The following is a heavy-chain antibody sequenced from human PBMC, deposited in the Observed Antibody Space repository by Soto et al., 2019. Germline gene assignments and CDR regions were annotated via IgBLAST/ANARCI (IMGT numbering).Heavy chain of an antibody. CDR3: ARTLGYCSGGSCYGYFDY. CDR1: GGSISSYY. Sequence: SETLSLTCTVSGGSISSYYWSWIRQPPGKGLEWIGYIYYSGSTNYNPSLKSRVTISVDTSKDQFSLKLSSVTAADTAVYYCARTLGYCSGGSCYGYFDYWGQGTLVTVSS. J-gene: IGHJ4*02. V-gene: IGHV4-59*01. D-gene: IGHD2-15*01. CDR2: IYYSGST.